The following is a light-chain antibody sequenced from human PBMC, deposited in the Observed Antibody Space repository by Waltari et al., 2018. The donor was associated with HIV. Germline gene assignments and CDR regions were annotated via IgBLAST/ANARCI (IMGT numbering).Light chain of an antibody. CDR2: EGS. V-gene: IGLV2-23*03. CDR1: NSDVGSYNL. J-gene: IGLJ1*01. CDR3: CSYAGSNTFV. Sequence: QSALTQPASVSGSPGQSITISCTETNSDVGSYNLVSWYQQHPGKAPKLMIYEGSKRPSGVSNRFSGSKSGNTASLTISGLQAEDEADYYCCSYAGSNTFVFGTGTKVTVL.